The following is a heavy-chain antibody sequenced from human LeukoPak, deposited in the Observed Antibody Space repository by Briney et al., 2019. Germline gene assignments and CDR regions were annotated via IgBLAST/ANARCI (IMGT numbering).Heavy chain of an antibody. CDR2: IRYDGSNK. D-gene: IGHD3-22*01. Sequence: GGSLRLSCAASGFTFSSYGMHWVRQAPGKGLEWVAFIRYDGSNKYYADSVKGRFTISRDNSKNTLYLQMNSLRAEDTAVYYCARDLLYYDSSGYPRGQGTLVTVSS. CDR1: GFTFSSYG. J-gene: IGHJ5*02. V-gene: IGHV3-30*02. CDR3: ARDLLYYDSSGYP.